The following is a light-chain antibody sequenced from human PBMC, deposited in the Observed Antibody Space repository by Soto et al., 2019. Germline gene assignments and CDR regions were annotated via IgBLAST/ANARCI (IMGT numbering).Light chain of an antibody. Sequence: QSVLTQPPSASGSPGQSVAISCTGTSSDDGGYNYVSWYQLHPGKAPKLMIYEINLRPSGVPDRYSGYKSGNTVSLTVSGLQAEDEADYYCSSYAGNNNYVFGTGTKVTVL. V-gene: IGLV2-8*01. CDR2: EIN. CDR1: SSDDGGYNY. CDR3: SSYAGNNNYV. J-gene: IGLJ1*01.